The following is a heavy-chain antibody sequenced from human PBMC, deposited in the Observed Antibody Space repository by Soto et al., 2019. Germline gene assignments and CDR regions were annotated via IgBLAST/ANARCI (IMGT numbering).Heavy chain of an antibody. J-gene: IGHJ4*02. D-gene: IGHD5-18*01. CDR2: IWYDGSNK. CDR1: GFTFSTYG. Sequence: QVQLVESGGGVVQPGKSLRLSCAASGFTFSTYGMHWVRQPPGKGLEWVAVIWYDGSNKYHGDSLKGRFTISRDNSKNTLYLQINNLRAEDTAVYYCGRDGALGDTAVVDSWGQGTLVTVSS. V-gene: IGHV3-33*01. CDR3: GRDGALGDTAVVDS.